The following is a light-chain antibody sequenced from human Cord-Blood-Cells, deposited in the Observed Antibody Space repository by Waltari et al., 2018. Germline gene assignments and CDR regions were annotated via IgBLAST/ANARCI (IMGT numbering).Light chain of an antibody. CDR3: QQYYSTPLT. V-gene: IGKV4-1*01. CDR2: WAS. CDR1: PSVLYSSNNKNY. J-gene: IGKJ4*01. Sequence: DIVMTQSPDSLAGSLGERATLHCNVSPSVLYSSNNKNYLAWYQQKPGQPPKLLIYWASTRESGVPDRFSGSGSGTDFTLTISSLQAEDVAVYYCQQYYSTPLTFGGGTKVEIK.